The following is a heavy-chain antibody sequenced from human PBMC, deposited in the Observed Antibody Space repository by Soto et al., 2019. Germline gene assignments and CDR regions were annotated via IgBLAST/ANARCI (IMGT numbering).Heavy chain of an antibody. CDR1: GDSVSSNSAA. J-gene: IGHJ5*02. Sequence: PSQTLSLTCAISGDSVSSNSAAWNWIRQSPSRGLEWLGRTYYRSKWYNDYAVSVKSRITINPDTSKNQFSLQLNSVTPEDTAVYYCARTKAHSDFWSGFTPSWFDPWGQGTLVTVSS. V-gene: IGHV6-1*01. CDR3: ARTKAHSDFWSGFTPSWFDP. D-gene: IGHD3-3*01. CDR2: TYYRSKWYN.